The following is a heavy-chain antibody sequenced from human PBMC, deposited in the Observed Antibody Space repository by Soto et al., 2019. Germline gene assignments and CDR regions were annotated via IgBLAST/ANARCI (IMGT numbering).Heavy chain of an antibody. V-gene: IGHV3-33*01. Sequence: QVQLVESGGGVVQPGRSLRLSCAASGFTFSYYGMHWVRQAPGKGLEWVAVIWYDGRNKYYADSVKGRFTISRDNSKNTLYRQMNSMRAKDTAVYYCARVTDSSGWYWALDIGGQGTMVTVSS. J-gene: IGHJ3*02. D-gene: IGHD6-19*01. CDR3: ARVTDSSGWYWALDI. CDR2: IWYDGRNK. CDR1: GFTFSYYG.